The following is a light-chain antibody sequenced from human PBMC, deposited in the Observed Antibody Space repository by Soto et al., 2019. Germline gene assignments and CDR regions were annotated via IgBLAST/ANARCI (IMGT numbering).Light chain of an antibody. Sequence: EIVLTQAPATLSLSAGERATLSCRASQSVNSHLAWYQQRPGQAPRLLIYDASNRAAGIPARFSGSGSGTGFTLTISSLEPEDFAVYYCHQRSNWPPTFCQGTKVEIK. CDR2: DAS. CDR3: HQRSNWPPT. J-gene: IGKJ1*01. V-gene: IGKV3-11*01. CDR1: QSVNSH.